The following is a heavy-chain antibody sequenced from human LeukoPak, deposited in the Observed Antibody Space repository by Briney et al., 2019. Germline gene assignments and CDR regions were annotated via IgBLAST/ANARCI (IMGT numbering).Heavy chain of an antibody. CDR3: ARAARYVWGGYYFDY. J-gene: IGHJ4*02. D-gene: IGHD3-16*01. CDR1: GFTFSSYA. CDR2: IYYSGST. V-gene: IGHV4-59*08. Sequence: GSLRLSCAASGFTFSSYAMSWIRQPPGKGLEWIGYIYYSGSTNYNPSLKSRVTISVDTSKNQFSLKLSSVTAADTAVYYCARAARYVWGGYYFDYWGQGTLVTVSS.